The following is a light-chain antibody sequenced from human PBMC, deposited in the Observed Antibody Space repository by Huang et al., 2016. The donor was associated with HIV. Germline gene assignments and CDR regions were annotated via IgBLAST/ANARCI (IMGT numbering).Light chain of an antibody. CDR3: QQSYNTSWT. Sequence: DIQLTQSPSSLSASVGDRVTITCRASQNINSVLNLYKQTPGKAPNLLIYAASSLQSGVPSRFSGSGSGTDFTLTISGLQPVDLGTYYCQQSYNTSWTFGQGTTVEIK. V-gene: IGKV1-39*01. J-gene: IGKJ1*01. CDR1: QNINSV. CDR2: AAS.